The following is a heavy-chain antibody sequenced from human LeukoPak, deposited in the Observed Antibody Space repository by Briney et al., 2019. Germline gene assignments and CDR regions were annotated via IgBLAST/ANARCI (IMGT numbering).Heavy chain of an antibody. V-gene: IGHV3-9*03. CDR3: AKGGGAVVGSMDV. J-gene: IGHJ6*03. CDR1: GFTVSSNY. Sequence: PGGSLRLSCAASGFTVSSNYMSWVRQAPGKGLEWVSGISWNSGSIDYAESVKGRFSISRDNAKNSLYLQMNSLRAEDMALYYCAKGGGAVVGSMDVWGNGTTVTVSS. CDR2: ISWNSGSI. D-gene: IGHD3-22*01.